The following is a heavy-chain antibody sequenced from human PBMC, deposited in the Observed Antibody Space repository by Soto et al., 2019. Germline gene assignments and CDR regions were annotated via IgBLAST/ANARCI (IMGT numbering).Heavy chain of an antibody. V-gene: IGHV4-34*01. CDR2: INHSGST. CDR3: ARGRGSIAARWYYGMDV. J-gene: IGHJ6*02. Sequence: PSDTLSLTCAVYGGSFSGYYWSWIRQPPGKGLEWIGEINHSGSTNYNPSLKSRVTISVDTSKNQFSLKLSSVTTADTAVYYCARGRGSIAARWYYGMDVWGQGTTVTVSS. D-gene: IGHD6-6*01. CDR1: GGSFSGYY.